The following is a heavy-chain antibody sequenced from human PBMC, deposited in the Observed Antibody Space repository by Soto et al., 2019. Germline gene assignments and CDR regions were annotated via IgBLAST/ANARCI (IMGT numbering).Heavy chain of an antibody. CDR2: IRSKAYGGTT. J-gene: IGHJ6*02. CDR1: GFTFGDYA. D-gene: IGHD6-6*01. V-gene: IGHV3-49*03. Sequence: GGSLRLSCTASGFTFGDYAMSWFRQAPGKGLEWVGFIRSKAYGGTTEYAASVKGRFTISRDDSKSIAYLQTNSLKTEDTAVYYCTRDLDGRGIAARPNYYYYYGMDVWGQGTTVTVSS. CDR3: TRDLDGRGIAARPNYYYYYGMDV.